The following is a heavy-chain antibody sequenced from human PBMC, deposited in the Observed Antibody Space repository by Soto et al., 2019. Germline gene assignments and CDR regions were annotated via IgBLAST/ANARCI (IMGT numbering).Heavy chain of an antibody. Sequence: QVTLKESGPVLVNPTETLTLTCTVSGFSLSNARMGVSWIRQPPGKALEWLAHIFSNDEKSYSTSLKSRLTISKDTSKSQVVLTMTNMDPVDTATYYCARIRSVTKPSYYYYYYMDVWGKGTTVTVSS. CDR3: ARIRSVTKPSYYYYYYMDV. J-gene: IGHJ6*03. D-gene: IGHD4-4*01. CDR2: IFSNDEK. CDR1: GFSLSNARMG. V-gene: IGHV2-26*01.